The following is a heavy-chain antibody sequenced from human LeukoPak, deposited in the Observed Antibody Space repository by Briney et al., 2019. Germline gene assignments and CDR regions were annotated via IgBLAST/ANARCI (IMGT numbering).Heavy chain of an antibody. Sequence: GGSLRLSCAASGFDFSTYSIDWVRQAPGKGLEWVSYISSSSSNIYHADSVKGRFTISRDNAKNSLHLQMNSLRAEDTAVYYCARVGRSGWTVDYSGQGTLVTVSS. V-gene: IGHV3-48*04. CDR2: ISSSSSNI. J-gene: IGHJ4*02. CDR1: GFDFSTYS. D-gene: IGHD6-19*01. CDR3: ARVGRSGWTVDY.